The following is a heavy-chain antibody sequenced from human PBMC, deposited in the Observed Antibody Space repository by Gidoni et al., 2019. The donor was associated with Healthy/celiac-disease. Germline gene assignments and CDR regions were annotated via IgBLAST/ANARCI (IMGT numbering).Heavy chain of an antibody. CDR1: GDSVSSNSAA. CDR3: AREGSGWYELSPMRAFDI. V-gene: IGHV6-1*01. J-gene: IGHJ3*02. CDR2: TYYRSKWYN. D-gene: IGHD6-19*01. Sequence: QVQLQQSGPGLVKPSQTLSLTCAISGDSVSSNSAAWNWIRQSPSRGLEWLGRTYYRSKWYNDYAVSVKSRITINPDTSKNQFSLQLNSVTPEDTAVYYCAREGSGWYELSPMRAFDIWGQGTMVTVSS.